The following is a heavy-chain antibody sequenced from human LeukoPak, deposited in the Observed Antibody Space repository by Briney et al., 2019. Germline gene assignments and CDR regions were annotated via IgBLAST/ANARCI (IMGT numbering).Heavy chain of an antibody. Sequence: SESLSLTCTVSGGSISIYYWSWIRQPPGKGLEWIGYISYTGSTNYNPSLKSRVTISVDTSKNQFSLKVNSVTAADTAVYYCARDRSAGATLDFWGQGTLVAVSS. CDR1: GGSISIYY. V-gene: IGHV4-59*01. CDR3: ARDRSAGATLDF. CDR2: ISYTGST. J-gene: IGHJ4*02.